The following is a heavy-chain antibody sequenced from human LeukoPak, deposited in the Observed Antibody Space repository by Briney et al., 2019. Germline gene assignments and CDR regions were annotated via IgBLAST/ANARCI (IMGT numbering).Heavy chain of an antibody. V-gene: IGHV3-30-3*01. CDR1: GFTFSSYW. CDR3: ATEMAAAY. Sequence: GGSLRLSCAASGFTFSSYWMSWVRQAPGKGLEWVAVISYDGSNKYYADSVKGRFTISRDNFKNTLYLQMTSLRAEDTAVYYCATEMAAAYWGQGTLVTVSS. J-gene: IGHJ4*02. CDR2: ISYDGSNK. D-gene: IGHD5-24*01.